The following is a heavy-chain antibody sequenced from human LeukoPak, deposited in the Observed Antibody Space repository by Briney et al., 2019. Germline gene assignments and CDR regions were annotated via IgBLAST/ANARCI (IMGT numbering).Heavy chain of an antibody. CDR3: AKEGDGYNYFDY. Sequence: GGSLRLSCAASGFTVSSNYMSWVRQAPGKRLEWVSVIYSGGSTYYADSVKGRFTISRDNSKNTLYLQMNSLRAEDTAVYYCAKEGDGYNYFDYWGQGTLVTVSS. V-gene: IGHV3-53*01. CDR2: IYSGGST. J-gene: IGHJ4*02. CDR1: GFTVSSNY. D-gene: IGHD5-24*01.